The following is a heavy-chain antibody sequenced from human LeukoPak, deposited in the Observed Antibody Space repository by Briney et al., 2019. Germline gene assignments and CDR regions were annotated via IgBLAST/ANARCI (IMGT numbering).Heavy chain of an antibody. J-gene: IGHJ3*02. D-gene: IGHD1-26*01. CDR1: GFTFSSYA. CDR2: ISYDGSNK. CDR3: ARAPPTSGSYSTGAFDI. V-gene: IGHV3-30-3*01. Sequence: GGSLRLSCAASGFTFSSYAMHWVRQAPGKGLEWVAVISYDGSNKYYADSVKGRFTISRDNSKNTLYLQMNSLRAEDTAVYYCARAPPTSGSYSTGAFDIWGQGTMVTVSS.